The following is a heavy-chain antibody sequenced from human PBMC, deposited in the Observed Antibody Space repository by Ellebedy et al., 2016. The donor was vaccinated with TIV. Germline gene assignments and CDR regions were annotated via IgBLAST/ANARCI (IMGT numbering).Heavy chain of an antibody. J-gene: IGHJ5*02. CDR1: GFTFSSYD. D-gene: IGHD1-26*01. CDR3: ARGSGSA. V-gene: IGHV3-13*01. CDR2: IGTAGDT. Sequence: GESLKISXAASGFTFSSYDMHWVRQATGKGLEWVSAIGTAGDTYYPGSVKGRFTISRENAKNSLYLQMNSLRAEDTAVYYCARGSGSAWGQGTLVTVSS.